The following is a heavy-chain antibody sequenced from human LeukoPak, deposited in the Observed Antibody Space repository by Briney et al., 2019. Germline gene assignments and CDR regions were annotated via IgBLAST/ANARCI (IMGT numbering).Heavy chain of an antibody. Sequence: GGSLRLSCAASGFTFSSYAMHWVRQAPGKGLEWVAVISYDGSNKYYADSVKGRFTISRDNSKNTLYLQMNSLRAEDTAVYYCARGRAAGTLDYWGQGTLVTVSS. V-gene: IGHV3-30-3*01. CDR2: ISYDGSNK. CDR1: GFTFSSYA. CDR3: ARGRAAGTLDY. J-gene: IGHJ4*02. D-gene: IGHD6-13*01.